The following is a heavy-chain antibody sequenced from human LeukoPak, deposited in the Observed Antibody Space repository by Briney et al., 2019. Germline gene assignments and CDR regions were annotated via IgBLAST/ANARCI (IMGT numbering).Heavy chain of an antibody. CDR3: ARDPGYSGYDSHYYYMDV. J-gene: IGHJ6*03. CDR2: IYYSGST. Sequence: PSETLSLTCTVSGGSISSYYWSWIRQPPGKGLEWIGYIYYSGSTNYNPSLKSRVTISVDTSKNQFSLKLSSVTAADTAVYYCARDPGYSGYDSHYYYMDVWGKGTTVTVSS. CDR1: GGSISSYY. V-gene: IGHV4-59*01. D-gene: IGHD5-12*01.